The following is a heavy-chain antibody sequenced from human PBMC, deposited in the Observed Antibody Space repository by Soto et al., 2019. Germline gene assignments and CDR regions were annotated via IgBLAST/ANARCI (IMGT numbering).Heavy chain of an antibody. J-gene: IGHJ4*02. CDR2: ISQDGDKE. CDR3: AREWSVANPGY. Sequence: GGSLRLSCAASGFTFINYSMHWVRQAPAKGLEWVAVISQDGDKEYYADSVKGRFTISRDNSKNTLYLQLNSLRPEDTAVYYCAREWSVANPGYWGQGTQVTVSS. D-gene: IGHD5-12*01. CDR1: GFTFINYS. V-gene: IGHV3-30-3*01.